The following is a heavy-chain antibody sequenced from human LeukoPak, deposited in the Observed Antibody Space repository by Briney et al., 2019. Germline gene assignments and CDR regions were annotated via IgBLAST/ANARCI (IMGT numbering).Heavy chain of an antibody. J-gene: IGHJ5*02. CDR1: GGSISSYY. D-gene: IGHD3-22*01. CDR2: IYYSGST. CDR3: AREDYYDSSLDP. V-gene: IGHV4-59*01. Sequence: TTSETLSLTCTVSGGSISSYYWSWIRQPPEKGLEWIGYIYYSGSTNYNPSLKSRVTMSVDTSKNQFSLKLSSVTAADTAVYYCAREDYYDSSLDPWGQGTLVTVSS.